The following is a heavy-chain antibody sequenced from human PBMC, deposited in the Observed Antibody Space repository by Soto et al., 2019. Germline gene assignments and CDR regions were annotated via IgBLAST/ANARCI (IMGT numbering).Heavy chain of an antibody. V-gene: IGHV1-2*02. CDR3: ASAAVTGTAGLDF. J-gene: IGHJ4*02. D-gene: IGHD6-19*01. CDR2: INPNSGGT. Sequence: ASVKVSCKASGYTFSGFYMHWVRQAPGQGLEWMGWINPNSGGTKSAEKFQGRVTMTRNTSISTAYMELSRLTSDDTAVYYCASAAVTGTAGLDFWGQGTQVTSPQ. CDR1: GYTFSGFY.